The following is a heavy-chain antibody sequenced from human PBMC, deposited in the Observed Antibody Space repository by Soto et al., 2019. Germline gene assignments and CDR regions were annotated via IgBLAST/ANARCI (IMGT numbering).Heavy chain of an antibody. CDR3: ARKSGDYFGEQWWFDP. J-gene: IGHJ5*02. V-gene: IGHV1-18*01. D-gene: IGHD4-17*01. Sequence: QVQLVQSGAEVKKPGASVKVSCKASGYTFTSSGISWVRQAPGQGLAWMGWISAYNGNTNYAQRLQGRVTMTTDTTASTAYRELRSLRSADTAVYYCARKSGDYFGEQWWFDPWGQGTLVTVSS. CDR2: ISAYNGNT. CDR1: GYTFTSSG.